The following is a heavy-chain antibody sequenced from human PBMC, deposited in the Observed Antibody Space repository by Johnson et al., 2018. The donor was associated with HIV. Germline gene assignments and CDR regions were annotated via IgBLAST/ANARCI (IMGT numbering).Heavy chain of an antibody. Sequence: VQLVESGGGVVQPGRSLRLSCAASGFRFRSYAMHWVRQAPGKGLEWVACISYDGSNKYYADSVKGRFTISRDNSKNTLYLQMNSLRAEDTAVYYCARDSGSYHDAAFDIWGQGTMVTVSS. CDR1: GFRFRSYA. J-gene: IGHJ3*02. CDR2: ISYDGSNK. V-gene: IGHV3-30*19. D-gene: IGHD1-26*01. CDR3: ARDSGSYHDAAFDI.